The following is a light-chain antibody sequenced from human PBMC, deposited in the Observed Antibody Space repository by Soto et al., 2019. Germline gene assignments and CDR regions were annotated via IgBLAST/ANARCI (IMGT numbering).Light chain of an antibody. CDR2: DFS. CDR1: DNDVGGYYF. CDR3: CSFAGSFNFV. V-gene: IGLV2-11*01. J-gene: IGLJ1*01. Sequence: QSALTQPPSVSGSPGQSVTISCSGSDNDVGGYYFVSLHQLHPGNAPKLMIYDFSKRPSGVPGRFSGSKSGNTASLTISGLQAEDEADYYCCSFAGSFNFVFGTGTKVTVL.